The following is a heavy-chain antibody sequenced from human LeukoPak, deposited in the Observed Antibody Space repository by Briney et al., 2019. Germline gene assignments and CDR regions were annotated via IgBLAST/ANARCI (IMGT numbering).Heavy chain of an antibody. CDR3: ARAPYDYVWGSYRRDAFDI. V-gene: IGHV4-39*07. CDR1: GGSISSSSYY. CDR2: IYYSGST. Sequence: PSETLSLTCTVSGGSISSSSYYWGWIRQPPGKGLEWIGSIYYSGSTYYNPSLKSRVTISVDTSKNQFSLKLSSVTAADTAVYYCARAPYDYVWGSYRRDAFDIWGQGTMVTVSS. J-gene: IGHJ3*02. D-gene: IGHD3-16*02.